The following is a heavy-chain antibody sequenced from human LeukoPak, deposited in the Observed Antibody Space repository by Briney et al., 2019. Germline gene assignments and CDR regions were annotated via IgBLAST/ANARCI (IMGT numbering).Heavy chain of an antibody. V-gene: IGHV4-59*01. CDR1: GGSISSYY. CDR3: ATWQWYDSSGYAFDI. CDR2: IYYSGST. Sequence: PSETLSLTCTVSGGSISSYYWSWIRQPPGKGLEWIGYIYYSGSTNYNPSLKSRVTISVDTSKNQFSLKLSSVTAADTAVYYCATWQWYDSSGYAFDIWGLGTMVTVSS. D-gene: IGHD3-22*01. J-gene: IGHJ3*02.